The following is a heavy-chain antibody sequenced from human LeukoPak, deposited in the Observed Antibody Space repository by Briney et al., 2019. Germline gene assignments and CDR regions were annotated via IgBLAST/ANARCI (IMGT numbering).Heavy chain of an antibody. J-gene: IGHJ6*03. V-gene: IGHV1-8*01. CDR2: INPNSGNT. Sequence: ASVKVSCKASGYTFTSYDINWVRQATGQGLEWMGWINPNSGNTGYAQKFQGRVTMTRNTSISTAYMELSSLRSEDTAVYYCARVSVQNYYYYYYMDVWGKGTTVTVSS. D-gene: IGHD1-1*01. CDR1: GYTFTSYD. CDR3: ARVSVQNYYYYYYMDV.